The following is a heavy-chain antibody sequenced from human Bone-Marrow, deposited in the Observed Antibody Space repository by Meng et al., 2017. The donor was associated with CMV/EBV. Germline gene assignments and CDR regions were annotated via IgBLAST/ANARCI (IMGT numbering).Heavy chain of an antibody. V-gene: IGHV1-2*02. CDR1: GYTFTGYY. CDR3: ARGRRDYDFWSGYYSFDY. D-gene: IGHD3-3*01. CDR2: INPNSGGT. J-gene: IGHJ4*02. Sequence: ASVKVSCKASGYTFTGYYMHWVRQAPGQGLEWMGWINPNSGGTNYAQKFQGRVTMTRDTSISTAYMELSRLRSDDTAVYYCARGRRDYDFWSGYYSFDYWGQGTLVTVSS.